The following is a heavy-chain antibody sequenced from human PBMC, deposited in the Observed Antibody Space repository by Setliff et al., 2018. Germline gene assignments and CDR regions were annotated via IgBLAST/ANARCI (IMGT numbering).Heavy chain of an antibody. J-gene: IGHJ4*02. D-gene: IGHD3-10*01. CDR3: VRAGSGIGGDLDY. CDR2: VYPGDSDT. V-gene: IGHV5-51*01. Sequence: GESLKISCKDSGYNFNISWIGWVRQMPGKGLEWMGIVYPGDSDTRYSPSFEGQVTISADKSISTAYLQWSSLKASDSAIYYCVRAGSGIGGDLDYWGQGTLVTVSS. CDR1: GYNFNISW.